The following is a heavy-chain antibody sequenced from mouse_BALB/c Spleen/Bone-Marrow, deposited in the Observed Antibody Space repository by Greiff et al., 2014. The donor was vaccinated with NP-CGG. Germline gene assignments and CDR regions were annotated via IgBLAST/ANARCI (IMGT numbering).Heavy chain of an antibody. CDR3: TRPSCCYGSSYWYFDV. V-gene: IGHV14-3*02. CDR2: IDPANGDT. CDR1: GFNIKDTY. Sequence: DVQLQESGSELVKPGASVKLSCAASGFNIKDTYMHWVKQRPEQGLEWIGRIDPANGDTKYDPKFQGKATITADTSSNTAYLQLSSLTSEDTAVYYCTRPSCCYGSSYWYFDVWGAGTTVTVSS. D-gene: IGHD1-1*01. J-gene: IGHJ1*01.